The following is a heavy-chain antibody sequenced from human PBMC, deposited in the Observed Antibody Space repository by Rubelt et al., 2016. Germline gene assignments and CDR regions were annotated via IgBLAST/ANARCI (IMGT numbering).Heavy chain of an antibody. CDR2: ISYDGSNK. CDR3: ARERFLDY. J-gene: IGHJ4*02. D-gene: IGHD3-10*01. CDR1: GFTFSSYG. Sequence: QVQLVESGGGVVQPGRSLRLSCAASGFTFSSYGMHWVRQAPGKGLEWVAVISYDGSNKYYADSVKGRFTISRDNAKNSLYLQMNSLRAEDTAVYYCARERFLDYWGQGTLVTVSS. V-gene: IGHV3-30*03.